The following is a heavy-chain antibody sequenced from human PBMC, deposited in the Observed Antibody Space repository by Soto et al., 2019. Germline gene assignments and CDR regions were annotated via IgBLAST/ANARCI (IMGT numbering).Heavy chain of an antibody. Sequence: PGESLKISCKGSGYTFSSIWIGGVRQTPGKGLEWMGITHPANSETKYSPPFQGQVTISVDKSISTAYLHWSSLKASDTAVYYCARQGGNAIPYYFASWGQGTPVTVSS. CDR3: ARQGGNAIPYYFAS. CDR2: THPANSET. J-gene: IGHJ4*02. D-gene: IGHD1-1*01. V-gene: IGHV5-51*01. CDR1: GYTFSSIW.